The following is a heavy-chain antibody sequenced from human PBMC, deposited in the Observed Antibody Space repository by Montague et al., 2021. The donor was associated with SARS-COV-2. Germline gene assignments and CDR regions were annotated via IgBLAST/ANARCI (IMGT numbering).Heavy chain of an antibody. J-gene: IGHJ5*02. CDR1: GFSLSTSGIC. V-gene: IGHV2-70*11. CDR3: ARILLAAAGSPCDP. CDR2: XDWDDDK. Sequence: PVLVKPTQTLTLTCTFSGFSLSTSGICVSWIRQPPGKALEWLARXDWDDDKYYSTSLKTRLTITKDTSKNPVVLTMTNMDPVDTATYYCARILLAAAGSPCDPGGQWTLVTVSS. D-gene: IGHD6-13*01.